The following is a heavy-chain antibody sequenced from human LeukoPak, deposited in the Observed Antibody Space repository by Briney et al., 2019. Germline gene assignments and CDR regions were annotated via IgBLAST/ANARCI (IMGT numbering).Heavy chain of an antibody. CDR3: AKGQELDDGVIDS. V-gene: IGHV3-48*01. Sequence: GGSLRLSCAASGFTFSTYSMNWVRQAPGKGLEWVSYIRGGGSPIYYADSVKGRFTISRDNSKNTLYLQMNSLRGEDSAIYYCAKGQELDDGVIDSWGQGTLVTVSS. CDR1: GFTFSTYS. J-gene: IGHJ4*02. CDR2: IRGGGSPI. D-gene: IGHD1-1*01.